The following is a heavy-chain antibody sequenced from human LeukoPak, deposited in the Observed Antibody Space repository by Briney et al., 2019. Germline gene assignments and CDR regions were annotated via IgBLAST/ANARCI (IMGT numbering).Heavy chain of an antibody. D-gene: IGHD4-11*01. Sequence: RPGGSLRLSCSASGFTFSDYPMHWVRQTPGRGLEYVSAISKNGDDTYYADSVKGRFTISRDNSKNTLYLQMSSLRTEDAAVFYCVQVGSNYYLNWGQGTLVTVSS. CDR3: VQVGSNYYLN. V-gene: IGHV3-64D*06. J-gene: IGHJ4*02. CDR2: ISKNGDDT. CDR1: GFTFSDYP.